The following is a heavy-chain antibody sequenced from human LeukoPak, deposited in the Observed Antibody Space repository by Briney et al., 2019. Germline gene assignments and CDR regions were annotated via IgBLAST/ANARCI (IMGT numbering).Heavy chain of an antibody. CDR1: GGSIFSYS. CDR2: IYYSGST. D-gene: IGHD5-12*01. V-gene: IGHV4-59*08. CDR3: ARHGGESIVAMILHAFDI. Sequence: PSETLSLTCTVSGGSIFSYSWSWIRQPPGKGLEWIGSIYYSGSTNYNPSLKSRVTMSVDTSKDQFSLKLSSVTAADTAVYYCARHGGESIVAMILHAFDIWGQGTMVTVSS. J-gene: IGHJ3*02.